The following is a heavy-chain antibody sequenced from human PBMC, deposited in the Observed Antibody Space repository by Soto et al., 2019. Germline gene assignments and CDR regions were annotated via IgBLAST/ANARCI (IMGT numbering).Heavy chain of an antibody. V-gene: IGHV3-73*01. CDR2: IRSKANSYAT. Sequence: GGSLRLSCAASGFTFSGSAMHWVRQASGKGLEWVGRIRSKANSYATAYAASVKGRFTISRDDSKNTAYLQMNSLKTEDTAVYYCASNFGYSGNYYYYYGMDVWGQGTTVTVSS. D-gene: IGHD1-26*01. J-gene: IGHJ6*02. CDR1: GFTFSGSA. CDR3: ASNFGYSGNYYYYYGMDV.